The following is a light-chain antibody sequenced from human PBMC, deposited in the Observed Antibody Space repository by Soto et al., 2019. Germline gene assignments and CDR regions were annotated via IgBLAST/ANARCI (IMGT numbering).Light chain of an antibody. CDR3: SSYTSSSTLFV. CDR2: EVS. V-gene: IGLV2-14*01. Sequence: QSALTQPASVSGSPGQSITISCTGTSSDVGGYNYVSWYQQHPGKAPKLMIYEVSTRPSGVSNRFSGSKSGNTASLTTSGLQAEDEADYYCSSYTSSSTLFVFGTGTKLTVL. J-gene: IGLJ1*01. CDR1: SSDVGGYNY.